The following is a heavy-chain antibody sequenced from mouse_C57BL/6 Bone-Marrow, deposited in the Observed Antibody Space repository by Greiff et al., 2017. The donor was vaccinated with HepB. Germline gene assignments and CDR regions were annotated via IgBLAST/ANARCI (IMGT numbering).Heavy chain of an antibody. D-gene: IGHD2-3*01. CDR2: INSDGGST. CDR3: GRWLLHDYYAMDY. J-gene: IGHJ4*01. Sequence: EVNVVESGGGLVQPGESLKLSCESSEYEFPSHDMSWVRKTPEKRLELVAAINSDGGSTYYPDTMERRFIISRDNTKKTLYLQMSSLRSEDTALYYCGRWLLHDYYAMDYWGQGTSVTVSS. V-gene: IGHV5-2*01. CDR1: EYEFPSHD.